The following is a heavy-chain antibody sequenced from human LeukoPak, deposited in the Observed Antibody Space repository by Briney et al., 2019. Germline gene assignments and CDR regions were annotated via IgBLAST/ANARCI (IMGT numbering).Heavy chain of an antibody. D-gene: IGHD3-16*01. J-gene: IGHJ4*02. Sequence: SETLSLTCTVSGGSISSSSYYWGWIRQPPGKGLEWIGSIYYSGSTYYNPSLKSRVTISEDTSKHQFSPKLSSVTAADTAVYYCARQMYYDYVLDYWGQGTLVTVSS. V-gene: IGHV4-39*01. CDR1: GGSISSSSYY. CDR3: ARQMYYDYVLDY. CDR2: IYYSGST.